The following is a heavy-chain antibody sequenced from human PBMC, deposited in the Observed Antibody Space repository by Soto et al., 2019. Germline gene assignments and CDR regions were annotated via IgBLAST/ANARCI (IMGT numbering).Heavy chain of an antibody. V-gene: IGHV1-3*01. D-gene: IGHD6-19*01. CDR3: ARVVGIAVDDY. Sequence: QVQLVQSGAEVKKPGASVKVSCKASGYTFTSYAMHWVRQAPGQRLEWMGWINAGNGNTKYSQKFQGRVTITRDTSASTAYMELSSLRSEDTAVYYGARVVGIAVDDYWGQGTLVTVSS. J-gene: IGHJ4*02. CDR2: INAGNGNT. CDR1: GYTFTSYA.